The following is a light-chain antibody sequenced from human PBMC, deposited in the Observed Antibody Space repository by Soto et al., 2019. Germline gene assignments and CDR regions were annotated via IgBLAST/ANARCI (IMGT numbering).Light chain of an antibody. CDR1: KSNIGSNE. CDR2: ADS. CDR3: AVWDDSVCGKI. V-gene: IGLV1-47*02. Sequence: QSVLTQPPSASGTPGQRVTILCSGSKSNIGSNEVYWYQQLPGTAPKFVIYADSLRPSGVPDRFSASKSGTSASLTISGLRSEDEAEYYCAVWDDSVCGKIFGGGTKLTVL. J-gene: IGLJ2*01.